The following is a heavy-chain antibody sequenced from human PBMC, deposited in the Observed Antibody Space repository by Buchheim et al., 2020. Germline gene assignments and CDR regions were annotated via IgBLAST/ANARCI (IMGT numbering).Heavy chain of an antibody. CDR3: ARLKGDCSGGSCYSGFYYYYGMDV. V-gene: IGHV4-59*08. CDR2: IYYSGST. CDR1: GGSISSYY. D-gene: IGHD2-15*01. Sequence: QVQLQESGPGLVKPSETLSLTCTVSGGSISSYYWSWIRQPPGKGLEWIGYIYYSGSTNYNPSLKSRVIISVDTSKNQFSLKLSSVTAADTAVYYCARLKGDCSGGSCYSGFYYYYGMDVWGQGTT. J-gene: IGHJ6*02.